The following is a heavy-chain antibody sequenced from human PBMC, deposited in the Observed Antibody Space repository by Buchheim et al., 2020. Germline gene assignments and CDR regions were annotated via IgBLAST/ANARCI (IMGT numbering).Heavy chain of an antibody. CDR2: INAGNGNT. V-gene: IGHV1-3*01. Sequence: QVQLVQSGAEVKKPGASVKVSCKASGYTFTSYAMHWVRQAPGQRLEWMGWINAGNGNTKYSQKFQGRVTITRDTSASTAYMELSSLRSEDTAVYYCARGSIVVVPAATPPYYYYGMDVWGQGTT. CDR3: ARGSIVVVPAATPPYYYYGMDV. J-gene: IGHJ6*02. CDR1: GYTFTSYA. D-gene: IGHD2-2*01.